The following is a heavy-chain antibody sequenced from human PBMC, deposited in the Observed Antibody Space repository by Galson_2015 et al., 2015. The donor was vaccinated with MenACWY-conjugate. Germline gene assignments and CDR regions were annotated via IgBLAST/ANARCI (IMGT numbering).Heavy chain of an antibody. D-gene: IGHD6-6*01. CDR2: IDPSNSYT. J-gene: IGHJ4*02. Sequence: SGAEVKKPGESLRISCKGSGYSFISYWITWVRQMPGKGLEWMGKIDPSNSYTDYSPSSQGHVTISADKSINTAYLQWSSLAASDTAMYYCARSYSSSSPDDYWGQGTLLTVSS. CDR3: ARSYSSSSPDDY. V-gene: IGHV5-10-1*01. CDR1: GYSFISYW.